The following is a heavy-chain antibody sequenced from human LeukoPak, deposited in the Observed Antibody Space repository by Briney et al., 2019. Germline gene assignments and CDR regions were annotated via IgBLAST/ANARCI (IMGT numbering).Heavy chain of an antibody. D-gene: IGHD4-17*01. CDR3: ARPDGDFEYYFDY. CDR2: IYPGDSET. J-gene: IGHJ4*02. CDR1: GYSFTSYW. Sequence: GESLKISCKGSGYSFTSYWIGWVRQMPGKGLEWVGIIYPGDSETRYSPSFQGQVTISADKSISTAYLQWSSLKASGTAMYYCARPDGDFEYYFDYWGQGTLVTVSS. V-gene: IGHV5-51*01.